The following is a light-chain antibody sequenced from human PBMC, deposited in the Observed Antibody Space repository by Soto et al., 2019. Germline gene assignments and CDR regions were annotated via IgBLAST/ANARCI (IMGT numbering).Light chain of an antibody. Sequence: DIQMTQSPFSLSASVGDRVTITCRASQTIYNYLNWYHQKPGKAPELLVYAASSLRTGVPSRFRGSGSGTDFTLTISGLHPEDFATYFCQQTYSAPPGTFCQGTKLEIK. CDR1: QTIYNY. CDR2: AAS. J-gene: IGKJ2*02. CDR3: QQTYSAPPGT. V-gene: IGKV1-39*01.